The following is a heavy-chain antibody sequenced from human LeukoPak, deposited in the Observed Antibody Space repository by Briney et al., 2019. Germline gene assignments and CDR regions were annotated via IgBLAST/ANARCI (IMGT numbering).Heavy chain of an antibody. Sequence: PSETLSLTCTVSGGSISSYYWSWIRQPPGKGLEWIGYFYYSGSTNYNPSLKSRVTISVDTSKNQFSLKLSSVTAADTAVYYCARGIAAADPNGGYWGQGTLVTVSS. D-gene: IGHD6-13*01. J-gene: IGHJ4*02. CDR3: ARGIAAADPNGGY. CDR1: GGSISSYY. V-gene: IGHV4-59*08. CDR2: FYYSGST.